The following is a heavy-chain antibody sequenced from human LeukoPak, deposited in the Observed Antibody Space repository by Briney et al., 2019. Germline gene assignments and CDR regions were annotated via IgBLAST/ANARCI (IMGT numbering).Heavy chain of an antibody. CDR1: GYSISSGYY. D-gene: IGHD3-3*01. CDR2: IWYHGNDE. CDR3: ARVGGYYSDY. Sequence: LSLTCTVSGYSISSGYYWGWIRQPPGKGLEWVALIWYHGNDEDYVDSVKGRFTISRDNSKNMVYLQMNSRRAEDTAVYYCARVGGYYSDYWGQGTLVTVSS. J-gene: IGHJ4*02. V-gene: IGHV3-33*08.